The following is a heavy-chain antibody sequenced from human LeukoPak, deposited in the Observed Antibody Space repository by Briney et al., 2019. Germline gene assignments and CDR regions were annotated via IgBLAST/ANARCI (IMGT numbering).Heavy chain of an antibody. CDR2: ISSSSSYI. CDR3: ARAGYDILTGYYPGY. Sequence: GGSLRLSCAASGFTFSSYSMNWVRQAPGKGLEWVSPISSSSSYIYYADSVKGRFTISRDNAKNSLYLQMNSLRAEDTAVYYCARAGYDILTGYYPGYWGQGTLVTVSS. V-gene: IGHV3-21*01. J-gene: IGHJ4*02. CDR1: GFTFSSYS. D-gene: IGHD3-9*01.